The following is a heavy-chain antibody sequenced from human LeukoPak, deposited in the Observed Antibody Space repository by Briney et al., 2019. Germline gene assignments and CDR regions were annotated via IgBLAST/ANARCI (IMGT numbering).Heavy chain of an antibody. J-gene: IGHJ4*02. D-gene: IGHD5-18*01. V-gene: IGHV4-59*01. CDR3: ARASKKGIQLWFDY. CDR2: IYYSGST. CDR1: GGSISSYY. Sequence: SETLTLTGSVSGGSISSYYWSWIRQPPGKGLEWIGYIYYSGSTNYNPSLKSRVTISVDTSKNQFSLKLSSVTAADTAVYYCARASKKGIQLWFDYWGQGTLVTVSS.